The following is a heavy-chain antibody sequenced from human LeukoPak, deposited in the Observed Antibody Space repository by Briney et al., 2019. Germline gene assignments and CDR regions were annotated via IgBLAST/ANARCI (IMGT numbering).Heavy chain of an antibody. J-gene: IGHJ4*02. CDR1: GFTLSGYW. CDR2: IKQDGSEK. CDR3: ARVIVEPPRGDPGSSSWYYYFDY. V-gene: IGHV3-7*03. D-gene: IGHD6-13*01. Sequence: GGSLRLSCAASGFTLSGYWMNWVRQAPGKGLEWVANIKQDGSEKYHMDSVKGRFTISRDNAKNSLYLQMNSLRVEDTAVYYCARVIVEPPRGDPGSSSWYYYFDYWGQGTLLTVSS.